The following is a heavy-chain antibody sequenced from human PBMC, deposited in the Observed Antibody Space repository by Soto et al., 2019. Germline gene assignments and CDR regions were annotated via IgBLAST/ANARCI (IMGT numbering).Heavy chain of an antibody. V-gene: IGHV3-23*01. Sequence: XGSLRLSFAASGFTFSNYAMSWVRQAPGKGLEWVSSISGSGGTTYYADSVKGRFTISRDDSKNTLYLQMNSLRAEDTAVYYCAKGSTTSSYTSLDYWGQGTLVTVSS. D-gene: IGHD2-2*02. CDR3: AKGSTTSSYTSLDY. J-gene: IGHJ4*02. CDR2: ISGSGGTT. CDR1: GFTFSNYA.